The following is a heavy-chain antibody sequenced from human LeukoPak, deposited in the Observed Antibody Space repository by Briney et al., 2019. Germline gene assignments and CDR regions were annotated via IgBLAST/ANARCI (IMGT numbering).Heavy chain of an antibody. CDR1: GFTFSSYA. V-gene: IGHV3-23*01. Sequence: GGSLRLSCAASGFTFSSYAMSWVRQAPGKGLEWVSAISGSGDSTYYGDSVKGRFTISRDNSKNTLYLQMNGLRAEDTAVYYCAKTRPLDSSSWSHGDYWGQGALVTVSS. D-gene: IGHD6-13*01. CDR2: ISGSGDST. J-gene: IGHJ4*02. CDR3: AKTRPLDSSSWSHGDY.